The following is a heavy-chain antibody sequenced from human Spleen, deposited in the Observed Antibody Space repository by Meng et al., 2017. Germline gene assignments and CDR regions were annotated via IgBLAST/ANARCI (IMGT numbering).Heavy chain of an antibody. CDR2: INHSGST. J-gene: IGHJ6*02. Sequence: SETLSLTCAVYGGSFSGYYWSWIRQPPGKGLEWIGEINHSGSTNYNPSLKSRVTISVDTSKNQFSLKLSSVTAADTAVYYCARGHGSGWLWGEYYGMDVWGQGTTVTVSS. CDR1: GGSFSGYY. D-gene: IGHD6-19*01. CDR3: ARGHGSGWLWGEYYGMDV. V-gene: IGHV4-34*01.